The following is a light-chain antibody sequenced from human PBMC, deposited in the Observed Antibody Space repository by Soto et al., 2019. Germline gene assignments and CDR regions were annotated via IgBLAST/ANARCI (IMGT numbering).Light chain of an antibody. CDR2: GTS. Sequence: DIQMTHSPSSLSASVGDRVTITCRASQGISNFLAWYQQKPGKAPKLLIYGTSTLQSGGPSRFSGSTSGTDFTLTISSLQPEDVATYYCQKYNNAPLTFGGGTKVEIK. J-gene: IGKJ4*01. CDR1: QGISNF. V-gene: IGKV1-27*01. CDR3: QKYNNAPLT.